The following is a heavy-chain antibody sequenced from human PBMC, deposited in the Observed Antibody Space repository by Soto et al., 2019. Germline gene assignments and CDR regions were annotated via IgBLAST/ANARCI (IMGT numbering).Heavy chain of an antibody. J-gene: IGHJ6*02. CDR3: ARSPGIAAAGTGMDV. Sequence: SETLSPTCTVSGGSISSYYWSWIRQPPGKGLEWIGYIYYSGSTNYNPSLKGRVTISVDTSKNQFSLKLSSVTAADTAVYYCARSPGIAAAGTGMDVWGQGTTVTVSS. D-gene: IGHD6-13*01. CDR1: GGSISSYY. CDR2: IYYSGST. V-gene: IGHV4-59*01.